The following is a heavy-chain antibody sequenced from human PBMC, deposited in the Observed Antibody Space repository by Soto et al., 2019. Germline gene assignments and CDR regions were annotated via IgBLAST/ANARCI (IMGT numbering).Heavy chain of an antibody. CDR3: GGHSGSFPGRGYYHGLDV. J-gene: IGHJ6*02. D-gene: IGHD1-26*01. Sequence: QMPLVQSGPEVKKPGTSVKVSCKASGFTFTSSAVQWVRQARGQRLEWIGWIVVGSGNTIHAQKFQERVTITRDMSTNTAYWELSSLRSEDTAVYYCGGHSGSFPGRGYYHGLDVWGQGTTVTVSS. CDR1: GFTFTSSA. CDR2: IVVGSGNT. V-gene: IGHV1-58*01.